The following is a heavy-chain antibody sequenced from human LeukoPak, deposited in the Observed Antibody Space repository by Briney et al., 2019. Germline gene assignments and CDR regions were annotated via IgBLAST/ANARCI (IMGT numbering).Heavy chain of an antibody. V-gene: IGHV1-69*05. CDR1: GGTFSSYA. Sequence: SVKVSCKASGGTFSSYAISWVRQAPGQGLEWMGGIIPIFGTANYAQKFQGRVTITTDESTSTAYMELSSLRSEDTAVYYCVGIAAAGPHGDYWGQGTLVTVSS. D-gene: IGHD6-13*01. CDR3: VGIAAAGPHGDY. CDR2: IIPIFGTA. J-gene: IGHJ4*02.